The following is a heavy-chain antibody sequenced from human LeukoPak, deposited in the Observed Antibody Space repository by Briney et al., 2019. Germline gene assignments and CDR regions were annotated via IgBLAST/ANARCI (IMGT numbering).Heavy chain of an antibody. V-gene: IGHV3-9*01. J-gene: IGHJ4*02. CDR3: ARDAGLTAYGLIDY. D-gene: IGHD3-10*01. Sequence: GGSLRLSCVTSGFIFKDHALHWVRQAPGKGLEWVSSISWNSGNILYATSVKGRFTISRDDAENSVSLQMNSLSSDDTALYYCARDAGLTAYGLIDYWGQGTLVIVST. CDR2: ISWNSGNI. CDR1: GFIFKDHA.